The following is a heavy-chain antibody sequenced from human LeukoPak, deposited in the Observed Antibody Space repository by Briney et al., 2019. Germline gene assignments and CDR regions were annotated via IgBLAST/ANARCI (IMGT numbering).Heavy chain of an antibody. CDR3: ARESETSGWYNY. CDR2: ISGDGGST. D-gene: IGHD6-19*01. V-gene: IGHV3-43*02. CDR1: GFIFDNYA. J-gene: IGHJ4*02. Sequence: GGSLRLSCAAPGFIFDNYAIHWVRQAPGKGLEWVSLISGDGGSTFYADSVRGRFTISRDNTRKSLSLQMSSLRSEDTALYYCARESETSGWYNYWGQGTLVTVSS.